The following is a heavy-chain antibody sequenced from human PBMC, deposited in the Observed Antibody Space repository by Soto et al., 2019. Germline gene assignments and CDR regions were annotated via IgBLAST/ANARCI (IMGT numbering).Heavy chain of an antibody. CDR2: TLAVFDTA. CDR3: ARDQFRHSSGSSYVTGWDY. J-gene: IGHJ4*02. Sequence: QVQLVQSGDEVKESGSSVKVSCKASGVTFSTHEVSWVRQAPGQGLEWMGGTLAVFDTAKYAQKFQGRVSITADEAKATAYMEIRGLRSDDTAMYFCARDQFRHSSGSSYVTGWDYWGRGTLITVSS. V-gene: IGHV1-69*01. CDR1: GVTFSTHE. D-gene: IGHD3-10*01.